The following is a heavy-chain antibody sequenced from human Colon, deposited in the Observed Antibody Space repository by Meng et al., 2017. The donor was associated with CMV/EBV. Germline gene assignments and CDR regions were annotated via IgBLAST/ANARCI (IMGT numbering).Heavy chain of an antibody. D-gene: IGHD3-10*01. J-gene: IGHJ6*02. CDR1: GFTFSTYW. V-gene: IGHV3-7*01. Sequence: GGSLRLSCAASGFTFSTYWMTWVRQAPGKGLEWVANIKQDGSEKYYVDSVKGRFTISRDNAKNSLFLQMNSLRAEDTAMYYCAKEKGSYLYGLDVWGQGTTVTVSS. CDR3: AKEKGSYLYGLDV. CDR2: IKQDGSEK.